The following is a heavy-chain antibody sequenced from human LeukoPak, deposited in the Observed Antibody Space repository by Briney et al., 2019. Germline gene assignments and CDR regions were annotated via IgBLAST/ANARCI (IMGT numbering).Heavy chain of an antibody. CDR3: ARAPAPFDP. CDR1: RYTVSSNY. V-gene: IGHV3-53*01. J-gene: IGHJ5*02. CDR2: IYSGGST. Sequence: GGSLRLSCAASRYTVSSNYMSWVRQAPGKGLEWVSVIYSGGSTYYADSVKGRFTISRDNSKNTLCLQMNSLRAEDTGVYYCARAPAPFDPWGQGTLVTVSS.